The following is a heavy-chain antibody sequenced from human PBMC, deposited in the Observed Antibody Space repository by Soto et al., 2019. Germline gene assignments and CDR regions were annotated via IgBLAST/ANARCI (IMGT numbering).Heavy chain of an antibody. CDR3: ARVLYYYGSGSYFHGMDV. V-gene: IGHV4-31*03. J-gene: IGHJ6*02. D-gene: IGHD3-10*01. Sequence: QVQLQESGPGLVKPSQTLSLTCTVSGGSISSGGYYWSWIRQHPGKAREGIGYIYYRGSTYYNPSLKSRVTISVDTSKNQFSLKLSSVTAADTAVYYCARVLYYYGSGSYFHGMDVWGQGTTVTVSS. CDR2: IYYRGST. CDR1: GGSISSGGYY.